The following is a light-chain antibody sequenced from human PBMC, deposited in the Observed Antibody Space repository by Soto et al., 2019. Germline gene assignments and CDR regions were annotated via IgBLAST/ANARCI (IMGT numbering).Light chain of an antibody. J-gene: IGLJ1*01. V-gene: IGLV2-14*03. CDR2: DVS. Sequence: QSVLTQPASVSGSPGQSITISCTGTXSDIGGYNYVSWYQQHPDKAPKLMIYDVSSRPSGVSTRFSASKSSNTASLTISGLQAEDEADYYCSSYTSSSALVFGTGTKVTVL. CDR1: XSDIGGYNY. CDR3: SSYTSSSALV.